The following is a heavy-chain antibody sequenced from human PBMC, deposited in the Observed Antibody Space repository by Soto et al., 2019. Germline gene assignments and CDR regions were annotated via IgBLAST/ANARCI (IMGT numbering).Heavy chain of an antibody. V-gene: IGHV4-59*01. CDR2: IYYSGST. J-gene: IGHJ4*02. CDR3: GRSGMRFDWLLDY. D-gene: IGHD3-9*01. CDR1: GGSISNYY. Sequence: PSETMCLTCTVSGGSISNYYWSWIRQPPRKGLEWIGYIYYSGSTNYNPSLKSRVTISVDTSKNQFSLKLSSVTAADTAVYYCGRSGMRFDWLLDYWGQGTLVTVSS.